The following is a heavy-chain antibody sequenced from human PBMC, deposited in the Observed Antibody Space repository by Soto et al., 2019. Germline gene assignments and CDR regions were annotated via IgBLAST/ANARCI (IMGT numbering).Heavy chain of an antibody. CDR2: IYSGGST. CDR1: GLTVSSNY. D-gene: IGHD6-19*01. CDR3: AIHPGYSSGLYYLDY. J-gene: IGHJ4*02. Sequence: EVQLVESGGGLVQPGGSLRLSCAASGLTVSSNYMSWVRQAPGKGLEWVSVIYSGGSTYYADSVKGRFTISRDNSKNTLYLQINSLRAEDTAVSYCAIHPGYSSGLYYLDYWGQGTLDTVSS. V-gene: IGHV3-66*04.